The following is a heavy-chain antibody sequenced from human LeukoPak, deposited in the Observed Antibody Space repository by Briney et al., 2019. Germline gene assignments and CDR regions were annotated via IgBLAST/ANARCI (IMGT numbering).Heavy chain of an antibody. D-gene: IGHD2-2*01. J-gene: IGHJ4*02. CDR1: GFTFSSYG. V-gene: IGHV3-33*06. CDR3: SKDLPHTRAWALNY. Sequence: GGSLRLSCAASGFTFSSYGMHWVRQAPGKGLEWVAVIWYDGSNKYYADSVRGRFTISRDNSKNTLYLQMNSLRTDDTAVYYCSKDLPHTRAWALNYWGQGALVTVSS. CDR2: IWYDGSNK.